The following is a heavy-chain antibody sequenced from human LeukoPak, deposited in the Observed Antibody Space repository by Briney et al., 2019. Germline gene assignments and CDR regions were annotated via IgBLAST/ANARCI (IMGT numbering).Heavy chain of an antibody. CDR1: GYNFNVYY. CDR2: INPMNGAT. D-gene: IGHD5-12*01. Sequence: GASVKVSCKASGYNFNVYYIYRVRQAPGQGFEWVGFINPMNGATKYAEKFQGRATLTRDTSLSTAYMDLSSLRSDDTAVYFCARLYPGYSDGLDYWGQGTLVTISS. CDR3: ARLYPGYSDGLDY. V-gene: IGHV1-2*02. J-gene: IGHJ4*02.